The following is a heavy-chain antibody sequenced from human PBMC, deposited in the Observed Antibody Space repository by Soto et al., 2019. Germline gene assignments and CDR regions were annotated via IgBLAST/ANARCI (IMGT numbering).Heavy chain of an antibody. CDR2: IYYSGST. V-gene: IGHV4-39*01. CDR3: ARRFNSPNHQIDY. D-gene: IGHD1-1*01. CDR1: SGSISSNNYY. J-gene: IGHJ4*02. Sequence: SETLSLTCTVSSGSISSNNYYWGWIRQPPGKGLEWIGSIYYSGSTYYNPSLKSRVSMSVDTSKNQFSLKLSSVTAADTAVYYCARRFNSPNHQIDYWGQGTLVTVSS.